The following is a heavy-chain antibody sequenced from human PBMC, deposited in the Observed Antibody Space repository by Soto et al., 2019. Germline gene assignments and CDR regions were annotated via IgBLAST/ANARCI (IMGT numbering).Heavy chain of an antibody. CDR3: ARXSADIVVVPAVNNWFDP. D-gene: IGHD2-2*01. J-gene: IGHJ5*02. V-gene: IGHV1-69*13. Sequence: ASVQVSCKASGGTFSSYAISWVRQAPGQGLEWMGGIIPIFGTANYAQKFQGRVTITADESTSTAYMELSSLRSEDTAVYYCARXSADIVVVPAVNNWFDPWGQGTLVTVSS. CDR2: IIPIFGTA. CDR1: GGTFSSYA.